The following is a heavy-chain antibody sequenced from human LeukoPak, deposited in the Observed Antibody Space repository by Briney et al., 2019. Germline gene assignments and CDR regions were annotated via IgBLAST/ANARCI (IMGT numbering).Heavy chain of an antibody. Sequence: GGSLRLSCAASGFTFSSYSMNWVRQAPGKGLEWVSSISSSSSYIYYADSVKGRFTIPRDNAKNSLYLQMNSLRAEDTAVYYCARELYYYDSSGYYYFDYWGQGTLVTVSS. V-gene: IGHV3-21*01. CDR3: ARELYYYDSSGYYYFDY. CDR2: ISSSSSYI. J-gene: IGHJ4*02. CDR1: GFTFSSYS. D-gene: IGHD3-22*01.